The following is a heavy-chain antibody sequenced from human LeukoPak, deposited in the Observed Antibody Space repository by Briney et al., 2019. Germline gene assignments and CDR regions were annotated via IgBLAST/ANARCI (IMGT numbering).Heavy chain of an antibody. V-gene: IGHV1-2*02. CDR2: INPNSGGT. J-gene: IGHJ6*03. D-gene: IGHD1-26*01. Sequence: ASVKVSCKASGYTFTGYYMHWVRQAPGQGLEWMGWINPNSGGTNYAQKFQGRVTMTRDTSISTAYMELSRLRSDDTAVYYCARLPASGVYSGSYWGYYYYYMDVWGKGTTVTVSS. CDR3: ARLPASGVYSGSYWGYYYYYMDV. CDR1: GYTFTGYY.